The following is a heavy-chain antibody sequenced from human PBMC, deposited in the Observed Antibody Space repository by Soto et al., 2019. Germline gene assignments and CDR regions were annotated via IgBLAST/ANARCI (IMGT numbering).Heavy chain of an antibody. CDR1: GFTFSSYG. CDR2: ISYDGSNK. J-gene: IGHJ4*02. D-gene: IGHD3-3*01. CDR3: AKDLGGFWSGYERAPLDY. V-gene: IGHV3-30*18. Sequence: PGGSLRLSCAASGFTFSSYGMHWVRQAPGKGLEWVAVISYDGSNKYYADSVKGRFTISRDNSKNTLYLQMNSLRAEDTAVYYCAKDLGGFWSGYERAPLDYWGQGTLVTVSS.